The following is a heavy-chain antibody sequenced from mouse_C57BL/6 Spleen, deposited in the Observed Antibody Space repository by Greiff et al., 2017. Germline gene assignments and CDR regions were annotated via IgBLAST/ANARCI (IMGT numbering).Heavy chain of an antibody. CDR3: AREDFDY. Sequence: EVKLVESGGGLVKPGGSLKLSCAASGFTFSDYGMHWVRQAPEKGLEWVAYISSGSSTIYYADTVQGRFTISRDNAKNTLCLQMTSLRSEDTAMYYCAREDFDYWGQGTTRTVSS. J-gene: IGHJ2*01. CDR2: ISSGSSTI. V-gene: IGHV5-17*01. CDR1: GFTFSDYG.